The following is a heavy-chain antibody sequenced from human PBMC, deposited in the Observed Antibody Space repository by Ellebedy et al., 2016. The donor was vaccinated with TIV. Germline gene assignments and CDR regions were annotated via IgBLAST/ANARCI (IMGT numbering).Heavy chain of an antibody. D-gene: IGHD6-19*01. CDR3: ARAIKRQWLVYYYGMDV. CDR1: GYTFTGYY. J-gene: IGHJ6*02. Sequence: AASVKVSCKASGYTFTGYYMHWVRQAPGQGLEWMGWINPNSGGTNYAQKFQGRVTMTRDTSISTAYMELSRLRSDDTAVYYCARAIKRQWLVYYYGMDVWGQGTTVTVSS. V-gene: IGHV1-2*02. CDR2: INPNSGGT.